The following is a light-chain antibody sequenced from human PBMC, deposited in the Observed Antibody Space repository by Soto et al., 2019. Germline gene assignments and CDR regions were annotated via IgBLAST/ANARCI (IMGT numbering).Light chain of an antibody. V-gene: IGLV2-14*01. CDR2: EVS. J-gene: IGLJ1*01. Sequence: ALTQPASVSGSPGQSITISCTGTSGDVGGYYYVSWYQQLPGKAPKLMISEVSNRPSGVSNRFSGSKSGNTASLTISGLQAEDEADYYSGSYTTSSNYVFATGTKVTVL. CDR1: SGDVGGYYY. CDR3: GSYTTSSNYV.